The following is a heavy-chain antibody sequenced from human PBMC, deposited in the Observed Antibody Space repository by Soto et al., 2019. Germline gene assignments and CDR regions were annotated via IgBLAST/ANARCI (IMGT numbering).Heavy chain of an antibody. CDR2: IKQDGSEK. Sequence: GGSLRLSCAASGFTFSSYWMSWVRQAPGKGLEWVANIKQDGSEKYYVDSVKGRFTISRDNAKNSLYLQMNSLRAEDTAVYYCARAKNRSGFKGDYWGPGTLVTVSS. J-gene: IGHJ4*02. V-gene: IGHV3-7*03. D-gene: IGHD6-19*01. CDR1: GFTFSSYW. CDR3: ARAKNRSGFKGDY.